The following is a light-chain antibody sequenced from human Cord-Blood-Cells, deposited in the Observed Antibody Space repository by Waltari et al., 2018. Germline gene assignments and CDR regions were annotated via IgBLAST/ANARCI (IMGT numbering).Light chain of an antibody. CDR3: QQYNSYSTWT. V-gene: IGKV1-5*01. CDR2: HAS. CDR1: PSIISW. Sequence: DIQMTQSPSTLPASAGDRVTITCRASPSIISWLAWYQQKPGKAPKLLIYHASSLESGVPSRFSGSGSGTEFTLTISSLQPDDFATYYCQQYNSYSTWTFGQGTKVEIK. J-gene: IGKJ1*01.